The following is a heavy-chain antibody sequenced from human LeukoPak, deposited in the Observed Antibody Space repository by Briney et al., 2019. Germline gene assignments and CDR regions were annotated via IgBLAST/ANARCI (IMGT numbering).Heavy chain of an antibody. CDR2: IYYSGST. CDR1: GGSISSSSYY. D-gene: IGHD3-3*01. Sequence: SETLSLTCTVSGGSISSSSYYWGWIRQPPGKGLEWIGSIYYSGSTYYNPSLKSRVTISVDTSKNQFSLKLSSVTAAHTAVYFCARQEGARFFGWLVETWGQGTLVTVSS. CDR3: ARQEGARFFGWLVET. V-gene: IGHV4-39*01. J-gene: IGHJ5*02.